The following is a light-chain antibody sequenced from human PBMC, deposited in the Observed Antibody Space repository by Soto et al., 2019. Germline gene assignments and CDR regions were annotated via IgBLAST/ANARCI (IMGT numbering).Light chain of an antibody. J-gene: IGLJ3*02. CDR1: SSDVGNYDR. CDR3: CSYSSSGTWV. CDR2: EVS. V-gene: IGLV2-18*02. Sequence: QSALTQPPSVSGSPGQSVTISCIGTSSDVGNYDRVSWYQQPPGTAPKLMIYEVSNRPSGVPDRFSGSKSGNTASLSISGLQAEDEADYYCCSYSSSGTWVFGGGTQLTVL.